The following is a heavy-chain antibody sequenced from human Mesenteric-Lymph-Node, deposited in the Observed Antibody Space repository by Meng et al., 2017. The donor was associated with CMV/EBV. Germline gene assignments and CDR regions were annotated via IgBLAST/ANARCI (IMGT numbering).Heavy chain of an antibody. CDR3: ARLGVTFGGDY. D-gene: IGHD3-16*01. CDR1: GGSFSGYY. Sequence: SETLSLTCVVYGGSFSGYYWSWIRQPPGKGLEWVGEINHSGSTNYNPSLKSRVTISLDTSKNQFSLKLSSMTAADTAVYYCARLGVTFGGDYWGQGTLVTVSS. J-gene: IGHJ4*02. CDR2: INHSGST. V-gene: IGHV4-34*01.